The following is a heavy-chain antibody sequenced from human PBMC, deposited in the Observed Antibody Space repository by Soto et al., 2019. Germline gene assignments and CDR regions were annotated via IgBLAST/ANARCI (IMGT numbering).Heavy chain of an antibody. CDR2: IKQDGSEK. J-gene: IGHJ3*02. Sequence: GGSLRLSCAASRFTFSNYWMSWVRQAPGKGLEWVANIKQDGSEKYYVDSVKGRFTISRDNAKNSLYLQMNSLRAEDTAVYYCARARNYGSGPPRAFDIWGQGTMVTVSS. D-gene: IGHD3-10*01. V-gene: IGHV3-7*01. CDR1: RFTFSNYW. CDR3: ARARNYGSGPPRAFDI.